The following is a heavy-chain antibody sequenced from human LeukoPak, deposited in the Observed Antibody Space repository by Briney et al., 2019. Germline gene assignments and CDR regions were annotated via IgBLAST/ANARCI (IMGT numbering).Heavy chain of an antibody. Sequence: SETLSLTCTVSGGSISSYYWSWIRQPPGKGLEWIGSIYYSGSTYYNPSLKSRVTISVDTSKNQFSLKLSSVTAADTAVYYCARGIRGYSSSVRFDYWSQGTLVTVSS. D-gene: IGHD6-13*01. CDR3: ARGIRGYSSSVRFDY. V-gene: IGHV4-39*01. J-gene: IGHJ4*02. CDR2: IYYSGST. CDR1: GGSISSYY.